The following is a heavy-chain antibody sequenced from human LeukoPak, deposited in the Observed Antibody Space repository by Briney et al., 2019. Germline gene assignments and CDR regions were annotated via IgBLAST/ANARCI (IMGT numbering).Heavy chain of an antibody. Sequence: GESLKISCKGSGYSFTSNWIGWVRQMPGKGLEWMGIVYPGDSDTRYSPSFQGQVTISADKSISTAYLQWSSLKASDTAMYYCARQYSSSSWGYWGQGTLVTVSS. CDR2: VYPGDSDT. D-gene: IGHD6-6*01. J-gene: IGHJ4*02. CDR3: ARQYSSSSWGY. V-gene: IGHV5-51*01. CDR1: GYSFTSNW.